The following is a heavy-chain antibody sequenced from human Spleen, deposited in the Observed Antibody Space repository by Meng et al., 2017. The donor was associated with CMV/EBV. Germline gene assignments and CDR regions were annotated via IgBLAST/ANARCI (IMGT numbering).Heavy chain of an antibody. J-gene: IGHJ4*02. CDR1: VSSNFAA. D-gene: IGHD5-24*01. CDR3: ARDAQRDMATSGFDY. V-gene: IGHV6-1*01. CDR2: TYYRSRWYN. Sequence: VSSNFAAWNWIRQSPSRGLEWLGRTYYRSRWYNEYSVSVQRRITINPDTSNNQFSLHLSSVTPEDTAVYYRARDAQRDMATSGFDYWGQGTLVTVSS.